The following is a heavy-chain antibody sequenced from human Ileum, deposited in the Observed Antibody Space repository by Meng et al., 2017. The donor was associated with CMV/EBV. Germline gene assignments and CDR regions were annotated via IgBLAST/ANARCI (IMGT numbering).Heavy chain of an antibody. CDR1: GYIFTGYY. D-gene: IGHD2-8*01. CDR2: INPNSGGT. J-gene: IGHJ4*02. V-gene: IGHV1-2*02. Sequence: ASVKVSCKAAGYIFTGYYMHWVRQAPGQGLEWMGWINPNSGGTNYAQKFLGRVTMTSNTSISTAYMELSRLRSDDTAVYYCARDETNDYFDYWGQGTKVTVSS. CDR3: ARDETNDYFDY.